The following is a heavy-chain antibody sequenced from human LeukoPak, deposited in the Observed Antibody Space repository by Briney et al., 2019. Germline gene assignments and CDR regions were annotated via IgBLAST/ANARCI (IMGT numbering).Heavy chain of an antibody. J-gene: IGHJ3*01. CDR3: ARNLGPFAV. CDR1: GFTFNDFA. D-gene: IGHD3-16*01. Sequence: PGGSLRLSCAASGFTFNDFAMTWVRQAPGKGLKWVSTIADAGTYYADSVKGRFIISRDNSKNMLYLQLNSLRADDTAMYYCARNLGPFAVRRHGTMVTVSS. CDR2: IADAGT. V-gene: IGHV3-23*01.